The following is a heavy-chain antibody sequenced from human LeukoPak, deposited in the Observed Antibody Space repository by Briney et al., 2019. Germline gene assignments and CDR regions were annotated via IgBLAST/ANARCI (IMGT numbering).Heavy chain of an antibody. Sequence: ASVKVSCKASGYTFSNYHMHWVRQAPGQGLEWMGIINPPGDSATYAQRFHGRVAMTRDTSTSTVYMELRSLTSDDTAVYYCARGGSSTWEFDYWGQGTLVTVSS. V-gene: IGHV1-46*01. CDR3: ARGGSSTWEFDY. J-gene: IGHJ4*02. D-gene: IGHD6-13*01. CDR2: INPPGDSA. CDR1: GYTFSNYH.